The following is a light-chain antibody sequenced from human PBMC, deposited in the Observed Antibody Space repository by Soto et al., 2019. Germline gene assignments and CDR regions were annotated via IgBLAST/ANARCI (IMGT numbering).Light chain of an antibody. V-gene: IGLV2-14*01. CDR1: SSDVGGYNY. CDR2: DVS. Sequence: QSALTQPASVSGSPGQSITISCTGTSSDVGGYNYVSWYQQHTGKAPKLMIYDVSNRPSGISNRFSGSKSGNTASLTISGVQAEDEADYYCSAYTSSSTLFGGGTKLTVL. J-gene: IGLJ2*01. CDR3: SAYTSSSTL.